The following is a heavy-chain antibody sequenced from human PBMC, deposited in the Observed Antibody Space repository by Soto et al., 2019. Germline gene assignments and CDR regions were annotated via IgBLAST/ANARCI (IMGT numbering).Heavy chain of an antibody. J-gene: IGHJ4*02. CDR1: GVTFNTYA. Sequence: GGALRLSRAASGVTFNTYAHSLVRQDPGKGLEWVSAISGSGVNTYYADSVKGRFTISRDNSKNTLYLQMNSLRAEDTAVYYYTRGPKVGALVYSCPATLVTVS. D-gene: IGHD1-26*01. CDR2: ISGSGVNT. V-gene: IGHV3-23*01. CDR3: TRGPKVGALVY.